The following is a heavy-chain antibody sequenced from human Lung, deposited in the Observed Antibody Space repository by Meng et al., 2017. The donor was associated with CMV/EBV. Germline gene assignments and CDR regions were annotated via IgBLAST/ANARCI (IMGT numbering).Heavy chain of an antibody. CDR1: GFTFSSYG. V-gene: IGHV3-30*02. CDR2: IRYDGSNK. Sequence: GGSXRLSCAASGFTFSSYGMHWVRQAPGKGLEWVAFIRYDGSNKYYADSVKGRFTISRDNSKNTLYLQMNSLRAEDTAVYYCAKDRLSSSSWYYYYCGMDVWXQGTTVTVSS. CDR3: AKDRLSSSSWYYYYCGMDV. D-gene: IGHD6-13*01. J-gene: IGHJ6*02.